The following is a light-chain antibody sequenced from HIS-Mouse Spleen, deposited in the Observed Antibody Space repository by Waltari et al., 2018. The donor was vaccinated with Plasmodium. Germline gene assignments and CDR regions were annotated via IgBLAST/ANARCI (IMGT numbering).Light chain of an antibody. CDR3: YSTDSSGNHRV. J-gene: IGLJ3*02. Sequence: SSELTQPPSVSVSPGQTSRHTCPGDALPKNYAYWYQQKSGQAPVLVIYEDSKRPSGIPERFSGSSSGTMATLTISGAQVEDEADYYCYSTDSSGNHRVFGGGTKLTVL. V-gene: IGLV3-10*01. CDR2: EDS. CDR1: ALPKNY.